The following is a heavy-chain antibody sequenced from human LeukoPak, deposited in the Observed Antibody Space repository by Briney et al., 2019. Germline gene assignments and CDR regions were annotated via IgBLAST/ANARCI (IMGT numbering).Heavy chain of an antibody. V-gene: IGHV1-69*04. J-gene: IGHJ6*02. CDR1: EGTFSSYA. CDR2: IIPILGIA. D-gene: IGHD6-6*01. CDR3: ARDVKYSSSYYYYGMDV. Sequence: GASVKVSCKASEGTFSSYAISWVRQAPGQGLEWMGRIIPILGIANYAQKFQGRVTITADKSTSTAYMELSSLRSEDTAVYYCARDVKYSSSYYYYGMDVWGQGTTVTVSS.